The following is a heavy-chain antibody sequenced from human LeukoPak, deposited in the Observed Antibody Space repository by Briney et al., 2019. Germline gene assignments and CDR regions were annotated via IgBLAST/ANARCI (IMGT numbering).Heavy chain of an antibody. V-gene: IGHV3-23*01. J-gene: IGHJ5*02. CDR3: VRQLVS. Sequence: GGSLRLSCAASGFTLSSYAMTWVRQAPGKGLDWVSGLSGGGSSGVSTYYADSVKGRFTISRDNAKNSLYLQMNSLRAEDTAVYYCVRQLVSWGQGTLVTVSS. CDR1: GFTLSSYA. CDR2: LSGGGSSGVST. D-gene: IGHD5-18*01.